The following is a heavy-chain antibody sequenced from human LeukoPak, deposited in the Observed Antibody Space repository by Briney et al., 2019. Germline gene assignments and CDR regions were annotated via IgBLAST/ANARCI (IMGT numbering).Heavy chain of an antibody. CDR2: ISSSGSTI. CDR3: ARRRRGSGGLNWFDP. Sequence: PGGSLRLSCAASGFTFSSYEMNWVRQAPGKGLEWVSYISSSGSTIYYADSVKGRFTISRDNAKNSLYLQMNSLRAEDTAVYYCARRRRGSGGLNWFDPWGQGTLVTVSS. D-gene: IGHD2-15*01. CDR1: GFTFSSYE. V-gene: IGHV3-48*03. J-gene: IGHJ5*02.